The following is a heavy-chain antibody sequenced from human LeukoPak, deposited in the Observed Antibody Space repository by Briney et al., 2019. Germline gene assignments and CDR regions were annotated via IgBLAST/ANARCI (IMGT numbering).Heavy chain of an antibody. D-gene: IGHD6-19*01. CDR2: ISARGSST. J-gene: IGHJ4*02. CDR1: GFTFSSYG. Sequence: HPGGSLRLSCAASGFTFSSYGMSWVRQTPGMGLEWVSGISARGSSTYYADSVKGRFTISRSSSKNTLYLQMNGLRADDTAVYYCAKEAISVAGAGDFDSWGQGTPVTVSS. V-gene: IGHV3-23*01. CDR3: AKEAISVAGAGDFDS.